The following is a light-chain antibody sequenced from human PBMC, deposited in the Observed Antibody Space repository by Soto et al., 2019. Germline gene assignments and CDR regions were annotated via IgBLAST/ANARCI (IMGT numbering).Light chain of an antibody. CDR3: QQYGSSVYT. CDR1: QSVDSNY. V-gene: IGKV3-20*01. CDR2: CTS. J-gene: IGKJ2*01. Sequence: ENVLTQSPGTLSLSPGERATLSCRASQSVDSNYLAWYQHKPGQTPRLLLYCTSTRATGIPDRFSGSGSGTDFTLAINGLEPEDFAVYYCQQYGSSVYTFGQGTKLEIK.